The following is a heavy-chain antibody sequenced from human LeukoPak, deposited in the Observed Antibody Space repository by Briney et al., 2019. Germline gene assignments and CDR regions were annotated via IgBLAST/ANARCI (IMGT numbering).Heavy chain of an antibody. CDR3: ARLCGYAAAAGMDV. CDR1: GGSFSGYY. V-gene: IGHV4-34*01. CDR2: INHSGST. D-gene: IGHD6-13*01. J-gene: IGHJ6*02. Sequence: SETLSLTCAVYGGSFSGYYWSWIRQPPGKGLEWIGEINHSGSTNYNPSLKSRVTISVDTSKNQFSLKLSSVTAADTAVYYCARLCGYAAAAGMDVWGQGTTVTASS.